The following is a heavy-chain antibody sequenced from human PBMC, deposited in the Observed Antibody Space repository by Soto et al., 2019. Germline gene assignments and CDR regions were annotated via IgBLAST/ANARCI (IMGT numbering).Heavy chain of an antibody. CDR1: GGTFSSYT. D-gene: IGHD3-9*01. Sequence: QVQLVQSGAEVKKPGSSVKVCCKASGGTFSSYTISWVRQAPGQGLDWMGRIIPILGIANYAQKFQGRVTITAEKSTSTAYMELSSLRSEDTAVYYCATAVDWVIPSFPWYFDLWGRGTLVTVSS. CDR2: IIPILGIA. V-gene: IGHV1-69*02. J-gene: IGHJ2*01. CDR3: ATAVDWVIPSFPWYFDL.